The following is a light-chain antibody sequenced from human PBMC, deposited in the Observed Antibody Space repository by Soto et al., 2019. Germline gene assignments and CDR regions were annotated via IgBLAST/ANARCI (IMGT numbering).Light chain of an antibody. CDR1: QSFTSN. CDR2: GAS. V-gene: IGKV3-15*01. CDR3: QQYNNWPPAWT. Sequence: EIVMTQSPATLSVSPGERATLSCRASQSFTSNLAWYQQKPGQAPRLLIYGASTRATGIPARFSGSGSGTEFNLTLSSMESEDFAFYYCQQYNNWPPAWTFGQGTKVEIK. J-gene: IGKJ1*01.